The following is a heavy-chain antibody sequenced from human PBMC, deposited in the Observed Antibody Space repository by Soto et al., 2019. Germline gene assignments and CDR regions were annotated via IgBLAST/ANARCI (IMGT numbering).Heavy chain of an antibody. Sequence: QVQLQESGPGLVKPSEILSLTCTVSGGSISSYYWSWIRQPPGKGLEWIGYIYYSGSTNYNPSLQSRVTISVDTSKNQFSLKLSSVTAADTAVYYCARAWGRVFDYWGQGTLVTVSS. V-gene: IGHV4-59*01. CDR2: IYYSGST. J-gene: IGHJ4*02. CDR1: GGSISSYY. CDR3: ARAWGRVFDY. D-gene: IGHD2-15*01.